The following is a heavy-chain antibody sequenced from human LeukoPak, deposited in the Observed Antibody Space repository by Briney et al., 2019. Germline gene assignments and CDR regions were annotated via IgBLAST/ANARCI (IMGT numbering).Heavy chain of an antibody. CDR2: INHSGST. CDR3: ARGRGKKLRFLEWLLVAPFDY. D-gene: IGHD3-3*01. CDR1: DGSFSGYY. J-gene: IGHJ4*02. V-gene: IGHV4-34*01. Sequence: PSETLSLTCAVYDGSFSGYYWSWIRQPPGKGLEWIGEINHSGSTNYNPSLKSRVTISVDTSKNQFSLKLSSVTAADTAVYYCARGRGKKLRFLEWLLVAPFDYWGQGTLVTVSS.